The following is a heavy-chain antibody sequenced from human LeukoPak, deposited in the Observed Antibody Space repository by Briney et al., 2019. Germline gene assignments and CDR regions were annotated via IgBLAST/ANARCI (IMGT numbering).Heavy chain of an antibody. V-gene: IGHV3-9*03. CDR3: AKEAIIASAFDM. Sequence: PGRSLRLSCAASGFTFDDYAMHWVRQAPGKGLEWVSGISWNSGSIGYADSVKGRFTISRDNAKNSLYLQMNSLRAEDMAWYYCAKEAIIASAFDMWGQGSVVSVSS. J-gene: IGHJ3*02. CDR2: ISWNSGSI. CDR1: GFTFDDYA. D-gene: IGHD6-13*01.